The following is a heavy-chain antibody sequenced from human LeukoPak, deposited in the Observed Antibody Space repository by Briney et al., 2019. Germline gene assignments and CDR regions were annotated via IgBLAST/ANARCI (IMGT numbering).Heavy chain of an antibody. J-gene: IGHJ4*02. CDR1: EFTFSSYW. Sequence: PGGSLRLSCAASEFTFSSYWMSWVRQAPGKGLEWVANIKQDGSEKYYVDSVKGRFTISRDNAKNSLYLQMNSLRAEDTAVYYCARNYYDSSGYYYSRDSYYFDYWGQGTLVTVSS. CDR2: IKQDGSEK. V-gene: IGHV3-7*01. CDR3: ARNYYDSSGYYYSRDSYYFDY. D-gene: IGHD3-22*01.